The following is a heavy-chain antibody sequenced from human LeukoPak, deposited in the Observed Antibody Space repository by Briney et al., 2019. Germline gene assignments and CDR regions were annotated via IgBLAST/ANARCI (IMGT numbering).Heavy chain of an antibody. CDR3: AREYYGGKTFDY. V-gene: IGHV3-21*01. Sequence: GGSLRLSCAASGFTFSSSAMNWVRQAPGKGLEWVSSINNVGSHIYYADSVKGRFTISRDNAKNSLYLQMNSLRAEDTAVYYCAREYYGGKTFDYWGQGTLVTVSS. J-gene: IGHJ4*02. CDR1: GFTFSSSA. CDR2: INNVGSHI. D-gene: IGHD4-23*01.